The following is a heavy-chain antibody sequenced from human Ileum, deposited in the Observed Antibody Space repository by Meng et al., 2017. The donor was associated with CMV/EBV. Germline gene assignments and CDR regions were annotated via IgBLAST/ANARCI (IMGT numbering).Heavy chain of an antibody. CDR1: GFTFSNYP. CDR2: MRYDESDR. V-gene: IGHV3-30*02. Sequence: GSLKISCATSGFTFSNYPMHWVRQAPGKGLEWVAFMRYDESDRFYPDSLKGRFTISRDNSKNTLYLQMYSLRPDDTAVYYCARARGMYGNSFDYWGQGTLVTVSS. D-gene: IGHD3-10*02. J-gene: IGHJ4*02. CDR3: ARARGMYGNSFDY.